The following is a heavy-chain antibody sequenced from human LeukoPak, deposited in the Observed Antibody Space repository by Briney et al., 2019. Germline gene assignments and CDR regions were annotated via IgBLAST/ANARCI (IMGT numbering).Heavy chain of an antibody. CDR2: INHSGST. CDR1: GGSFSGYY. J-gene: IGHJ4*02. Sequence: SETLSLTRAVYGGSFSGYYWSWIRQTPGKGLEWIGEINHSGSTNYNPSLKSRVTISVDTSKNQFSLKLSSVTAADTAVYYCARRDILTGGAHYWGQGTLVTVSS. V-gene: IGHV4-34*01. D-gene: IGHD3-9*01. CDR3: ARRDILTGGAHY.